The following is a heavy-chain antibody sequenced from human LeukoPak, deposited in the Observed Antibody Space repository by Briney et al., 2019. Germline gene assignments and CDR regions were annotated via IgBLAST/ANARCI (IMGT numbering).Heavy chain of an antibody. CDR3: ASIAAAGTRGDP. CDR2: INHSGST. J-gene: IGHJ5*02. Sequence: SETLSLTCAVYGGSFSGYYWSWIRQPPGKGLEWIGEINHSGSTNYNPSLKSRVTISVDTSKNQFSLKLSSVTAADTAVYYCASIAAAGTRGDPWGQGTLVTVSS. V-gene: IGHV4-34*01. D-gene: IGHD6-13*01. CDR1: GGSFSGYY.